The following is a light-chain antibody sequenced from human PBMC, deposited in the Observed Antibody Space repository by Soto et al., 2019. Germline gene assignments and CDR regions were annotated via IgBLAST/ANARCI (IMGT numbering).Light chain of an antibody. CDR2: GAS. J-gene: IGKJ2*03. CDR1: QSVGSS. Sequence: EIVMTQSPATLSVSRGERATFSCRASQSVGSSLAWYQQKPGQAPRLLIYGASTRATGFPARFSGSGSGTEFTLTISSLQPEDAAVYYCQQYNNWLPYSFGQGTKVDIK. V-gene: IGKV3-15*01. CDR3: QQYNNWLPYS.